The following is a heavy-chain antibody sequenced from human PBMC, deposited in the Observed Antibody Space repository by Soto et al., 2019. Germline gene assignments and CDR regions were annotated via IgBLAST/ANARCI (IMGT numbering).Heavy chain of an antibody. J-gene: IGHJ4*02. D-gene: IGHD2-21*02. Sequence: ASVKVSCKASGYTFTSYGISWVRQAPGQGLEWMGWISAYNGNTNYAQKLQGRVTMTTDTSTSTANMELSSLRSEDTAVYYCARGGDVVLVTAPLDYWGQGTLVTVSS. V-gene: IGHV1-18*01. CDR1: GYTFTSYG. CDR3: ARGGDVVLVTAPLDY. CDR2: ISAYNGNT.